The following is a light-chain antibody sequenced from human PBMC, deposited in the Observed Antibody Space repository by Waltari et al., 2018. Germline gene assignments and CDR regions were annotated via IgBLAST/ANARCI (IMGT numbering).Light chain of an antibody. CDR1: QSVSSY. CDR2: DAS. J-gene: IGKJ5*01. CDR3: QQRSKWIT. V-gene: IGKV3-11*01. Sequence: EIVLTQSPATLSLSPGERATLSCRASQSVSSYLAWYQQKPGQAPRLLIYDASNRATGIPARFRGSGSGTDFTLTISSLEPEDFAVYYCQQRSKWITFGQGTRLEIK.